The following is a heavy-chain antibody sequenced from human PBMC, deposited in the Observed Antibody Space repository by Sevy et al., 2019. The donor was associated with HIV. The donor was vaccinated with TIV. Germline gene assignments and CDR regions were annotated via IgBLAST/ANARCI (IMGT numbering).Heavy chain of an antibody. V-gene: IGHV4-34*01. CDR1: YGAFSGYY. CDR3: ARSPPVVVVPGAPSWFDP. Sequence: SETLSLTCAVHYGAFSGYYWNWIRQVPGKGLEWIGEINESGITYYNPSIKSRVTISVDTSKKQFSLKLNSVTAVDSAVYFCARSPPVVVVPGAPSWFDPWGQGTLLTVSS. CDR2: INESGIT. J-gene: IGHJ5*02. D-gene: IGHD2-2*01.